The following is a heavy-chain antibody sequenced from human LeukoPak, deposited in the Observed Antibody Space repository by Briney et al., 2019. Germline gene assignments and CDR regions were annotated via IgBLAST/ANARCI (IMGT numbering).Heavy chain of an antibody. V-gene: IGHV4-61*05. J-gene: IGHJ4*02. CDR2: IYYSGST. D-gene: IGHD5-18*01. Sequence: KSSETLSLICTVSGGSISTSSYYWGWVRQPPGKGLEWIGYIYYSGSTNYNPSLKSRVTISVDTSKNQFSLKLSSVTAADTAVYYCARGEYSYGHPPSLDYWGQGTLVTVSS. CDR1: GGSISTSSYY. CDR3: ARGEYSYGHPPSLDY.